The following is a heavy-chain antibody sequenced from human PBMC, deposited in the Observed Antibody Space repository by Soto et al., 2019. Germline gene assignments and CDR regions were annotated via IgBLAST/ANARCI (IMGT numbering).Heavy chain of an antibody. V-gene: IGHV6-1*01. Sequence: SPTLSLTCVGSGDTVSSNSVAWNWVRQSPSRGLEWLGRTYYRSRWYSDYAVSVRSRIDINADTSKNQVSLQLNSVTPEDTAVYSSARSGADPDNYYYGMDVWGQGTTVTVSS. CDR1: GDTVSSNSVA. D-gene: IGHD3-10*01. CDR2: TYYRSRWYS. CDR3: ARSGADPDNYYYGMDV. J-gene: IGHJ6*02.